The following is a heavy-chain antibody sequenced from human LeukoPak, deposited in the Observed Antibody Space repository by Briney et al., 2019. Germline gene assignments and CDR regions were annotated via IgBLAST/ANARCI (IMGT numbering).Heavy chain of an antibody. CDR1: GFTFSSYA. CDR2: ISGSGGST. V-gene: IGHV3-23*01. CDR3: AKDRDIVLMVYPFVRNYFDY. D-gene: IGHD2-8*01. J-gene: IGHJ4*02. Sequence: GGSLRLSCAASGFTFSSYAMSWVRQAPGKGLEWVSAISGSGGSTYYADSVKGRFTISRDNSKNTLYLQMNSLRAEDTAVYYCAKDRDIVLMVYPFVRNYFDYWGQGTLVTVSS.